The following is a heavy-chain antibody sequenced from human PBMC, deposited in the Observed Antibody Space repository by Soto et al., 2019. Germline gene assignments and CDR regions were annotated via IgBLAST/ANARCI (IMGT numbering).Heavy chain of an antibody. D-gene: IGHD2-2*01. CDR3: ARDRRYCSSTSSCGGYMDV. J-gene: IGHJ6*03. CDR2: ISSSGSTI. Sequence: GGSLRLSCAASGFTFSDYYMSWIRQAPGKGLEWVSYISSSGSTIYYADSVKGRFTISRDNAKNSLYLQMNSLRAEDTAVYYCARDRRYCSSTSSCGGYMDVWGKGTTVTVSS. CDR1: GFTFSDYY. V-gene: IGHV3-11*01.